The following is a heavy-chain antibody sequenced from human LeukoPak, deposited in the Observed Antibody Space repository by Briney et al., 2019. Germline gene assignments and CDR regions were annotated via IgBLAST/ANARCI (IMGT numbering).Heavy chain of an antibody. CDR1: GGSISSYY. CDR2: IYYSGST. D-gene: IGHD6-13*01. J-gene: IGHJ4*02. Sequence: SETLSLTCTVSGGSISSYYWSWIRQPPGKGLEWIGYIYYSGSTNYNPSLKSRVTISVDTSKNQFSLKLSSVTAADTAVYYCARYSSSWIYYFDYWGQGPWSPSPQ. CDR3: ARYSSSWIYYFDY. V-gene: IGHV4-59*08.